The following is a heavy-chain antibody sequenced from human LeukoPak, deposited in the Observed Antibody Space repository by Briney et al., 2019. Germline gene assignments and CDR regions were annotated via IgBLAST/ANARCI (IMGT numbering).Heavy chain of an antibody. Sequence: GGSLRLSCVDSGFLFSSNNMNWVRQAPGKGLEWLSFISDTGHVIYYADSVMGRFTISRDNAKNSLFLQMTSLRDEDTAVYYCARSAGSSWFYHWGQGTLVTVSA. V-gene: IGHV3-48*02. J-gene: IGHJ5*02. D-gene: IGHD3-3*01. CDR2: ISDTGHVI. CDR1: GFLFSSNN. CDR3: ARSAGSSWFYH.